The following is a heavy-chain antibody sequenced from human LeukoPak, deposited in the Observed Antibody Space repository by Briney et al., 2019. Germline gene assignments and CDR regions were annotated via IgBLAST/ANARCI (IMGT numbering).Heavy chain of an antibody. Sequence: GGSLRLSCAVSGFTVSSNYMSWVRQAPGKGLEWVSVIYSGSSTYYADSVKGRFTISRDNFNNMLYLQMNNLRAEDTAVYYCARGGTRVAFDFWGQGTMVTVSS. CDR1: GFTVSSNY. J-gene: IGHJ3*01. CDR2: IYSGSST. CDR3: ARGGTRVAFDF. D-gene: IGHD3-16*01. V-gene: IGHV3-66*01.